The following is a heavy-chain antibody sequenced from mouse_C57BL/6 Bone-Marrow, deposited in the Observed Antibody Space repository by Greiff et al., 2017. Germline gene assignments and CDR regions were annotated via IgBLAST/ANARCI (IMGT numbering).Heavy chain of an antibody. V-gene: IGHV5-6*02. CDR2: ISSGGSYT. CDR3: ARRWLLAWFAY. D-gene: IGHD2-3*01. J-gene: IGHJ3*01. Sequence: EVKLMESGGDLVKPGGSLKLSCAASGFTFSSYGMSWVRQTPDKRLEWVATISSGGSYTYYPDRVKGRFTISRDNAKNTLYLQMSSLKSEDTAMYYCARRWLLAWFAYWGQGTLVTVSA. CDR1: GFTFSSYG.